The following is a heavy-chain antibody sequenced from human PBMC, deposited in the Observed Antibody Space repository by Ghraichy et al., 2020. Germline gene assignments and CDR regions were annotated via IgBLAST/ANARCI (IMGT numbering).Heavy chain of an antibody. D-gene: IGHD3-10*01. CDR3: ARDGGKGYGSGSYPDAFDI. J-gene: IGHJ3*02. CDR1: GFTFSSYW. CDR2: IKQDGSEK. Sequence: GGSLRLSCAASGFTFSSYWMSWVRQAPGKGLEWVANIKQDGSEKYYVDSVKGRFTISRDNAKNSLYLQMNSLRAEDTAVYYCARDGGKGYGSGSYPDAFDIWGQGTMVTVSS. V-gene: IGHV3-7*01.